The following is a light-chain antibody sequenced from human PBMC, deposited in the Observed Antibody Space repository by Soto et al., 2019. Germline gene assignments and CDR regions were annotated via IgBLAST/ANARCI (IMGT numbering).Light chain of an antibody. CDR1: QTISSY. J-gene: IGKJ3*01. Sequence: DIEMTHSPSSLSASVGDRVTITCRASQTISSYLNWYHQKPGKAPKLLIYALSNMQSGVPSRFSGSGSGTDLTLTISSLQPEAFGTYYCQQNYNTPLTFGPRTDVDI. V-gene: IGKV1-39*01. CDR2: ALS. CDR3: QQNYNTPLT.